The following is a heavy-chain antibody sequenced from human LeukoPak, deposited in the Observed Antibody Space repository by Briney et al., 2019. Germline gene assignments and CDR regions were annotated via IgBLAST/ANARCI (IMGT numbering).Heavy chain of an antibody. CDR3: ARRQYGSGWYGDGDWFWFAP. Sequence: SGTLSLTCTVSGGSVSSSGFNWGWIRQPPGKGLEWIGTIFYSGSTYYNPSLGSRVAISVDTSKNQFSLDLSSVTAADTAVYYCARRQYGSGWYGDGDWFWFAPWGQGTLVIVSS. V-gene: IGHV4-39*01. J-gene: IGHJ5*02. CDR1: GGSVSSSGFN. CDR2: IFYSGST. D-gene: IGHD6-19*01.